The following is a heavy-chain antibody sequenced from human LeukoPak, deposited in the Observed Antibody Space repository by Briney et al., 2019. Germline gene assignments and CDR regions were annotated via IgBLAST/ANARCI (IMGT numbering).Heavy chain of an antibody. D-gene: IGHD3-9*01. CDR1: GGSISSSISY. J-gene: IGHJ3*02. CDR3: AREQPYYDILTGYYPDAFDI. Sequence: PSETLSLTCTVSGGSISSSISYWGWIRQPPGKGLEWIGSFYYGGSTYYNPSLKSRVTISVDMSKNEFSLKLSSVTAADTAVYYCAREQPYYDILTGYYPDAFDIWGQGTMVTVSS. V-gene: IGHV4-39*07. CDR2: FYYGGST.